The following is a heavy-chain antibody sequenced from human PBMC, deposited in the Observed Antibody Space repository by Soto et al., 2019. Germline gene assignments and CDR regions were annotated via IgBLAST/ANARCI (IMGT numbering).Heavy chain of an antibody. CDR1: GYTFTSCY. CDR3: ARERVRYCSSTSCYKDAYYYGMDV. D-gene: IGHD2-2*02. CDR2: INPSGGST. Sequence: RASVKVSCKASGYTFTSCYMHWVRQAPGQGLEWMGIINPSGGSTSYAQKFQGRVTMTRDTSTSTVYMELSSLRSEDTAVYYCARERVRYCSSTSCYKDAYYYGMDVWGQGTTVTVSS. V-gene: IGHV1-46*01. J-gene: IGHJ6*02.